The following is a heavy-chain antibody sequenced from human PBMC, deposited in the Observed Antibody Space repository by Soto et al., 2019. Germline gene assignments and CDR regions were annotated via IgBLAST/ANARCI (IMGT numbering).Heavy chain of an antibody. J-gene: IGHJ3*02. CDR1: GYTFTSYA. CDR2: INAGNGNT. Sequence: QVQLVQSGAEVKKPGASVKVSCKASGYTFTSYAMHWVRQAPGQRLEWMGWINAGNGNTKYSQKFQGRVTITRDTSASPAYVELSRLRSEDTAVYYCARDPHPRYSSSWYPGAFDIWGQGTMVTVSS. V-gene: IGHV1-3*01. D-gene: IGHD6-13*01. CDR3: ARDPHPRYSSSWYPGAFDI.